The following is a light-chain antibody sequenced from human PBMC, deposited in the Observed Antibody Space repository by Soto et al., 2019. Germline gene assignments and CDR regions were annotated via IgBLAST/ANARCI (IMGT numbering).Light chain of an antibody. V-gene: IGLV1-44*01. CDR3: SSYTSSSTPYV. CDR2: TNN. J-gene: IGLJ1*01. Sequence: QSVLTQPPSASGTPGQRVTISCSGSNSNIGSNTVNWYQQLPRTAPKLLIHTNNQRPSGVADRFSGSKSGNTASLTISGLQAEDEADYYCSSYTSSSTPYVFGTGTKVTVL. CDR1: NSNIGSNT.